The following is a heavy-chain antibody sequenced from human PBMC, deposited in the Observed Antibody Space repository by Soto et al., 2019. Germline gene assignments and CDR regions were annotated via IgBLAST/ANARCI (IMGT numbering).Heavy chain of an antibody. Sequence: QVQLVESGGGVVQPGRSLRLSCAASGFTFSSYGMHWVRQAPGKGLEWVAVISYDGSNKYYADSVKGRFTISRDNSKNTLYLQMNSLRAEDTAVYYCAKEKWYYDFWSGYSAQYYYYYYMDVWGKGTTVTVSS. D-gene: IGHD3-3*01. CDR1: GFTFSSYG. CDR3: AKEKWYYDFWSGYSAQYYYYYYMDV. V-gene: IGHV3-30*18. CDR2: ISYDGSNK. J-gene: IGHJ6*03.